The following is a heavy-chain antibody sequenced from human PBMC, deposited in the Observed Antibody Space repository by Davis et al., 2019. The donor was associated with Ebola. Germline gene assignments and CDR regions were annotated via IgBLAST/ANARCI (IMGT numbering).Heavy chain of an antibody. CDR1: GYTFTSYD. J-gene: IGHJ4*02. CDR3: AREMTRYRYGSVLD. V-gene: IGHV1-8*01. CDR2: MNPNSGNT. Sequence: ASVKVSCKASGYTFTSYDINWVRQANGQGLEWMGWMNPNSGNTGYAQKFRGRVTMTRNTSITTAYMELSSLSSEDTAVYYCAREMTRYRYGSVLDWGQGTLVTVSS. D-gene: IGHD3-16*02.